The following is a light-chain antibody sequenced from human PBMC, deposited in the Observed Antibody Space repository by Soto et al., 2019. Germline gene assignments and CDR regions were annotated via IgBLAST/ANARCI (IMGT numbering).Light chain of an antibody. CDR2: GSS. CDR1: QSVSSSY. CDR3: QSDGSSPRT. Sequence: EIVFTQSPGTLSLSPGERATLSCRASQSVSSSYLAWYQQNPGQTPRLLIYGSSSRATGILDRFSGSGSMTVVTVTISRLEPEDFAVYYCQSDGSSPRTFGQGTKVEIK. J-gene: IGKJ1*01. V-gene: IGKV3-20*01.